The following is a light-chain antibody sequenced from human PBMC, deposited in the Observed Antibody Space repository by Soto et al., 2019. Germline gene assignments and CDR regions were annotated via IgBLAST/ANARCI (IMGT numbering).Light chain of an antibody. CDR3: KQYDNLVGLT. V-gene: IGKV1-33*01. Sequence: DIQMTQSPSSLSASVGDRVTITCQASQDISNYLNWYQQNPGKAPKLLIYDASNLATGVPSRFSGSGSGTDFTFTISSLQPEDIATYYCKQYDNLVGLTFGGGTKVEIK. J-gene: IGKJ4*01. CDR1: QDISNY. CDR2: DAS.